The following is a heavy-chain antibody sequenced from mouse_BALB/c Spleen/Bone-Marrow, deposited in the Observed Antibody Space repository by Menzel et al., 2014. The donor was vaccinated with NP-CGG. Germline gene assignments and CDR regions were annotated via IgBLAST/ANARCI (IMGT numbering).Heavy chain of an antibody. J-gene: IGHJ3*01. Sequence: VQLQESGAELARPGASVKLSCKASGYTFTDYYIYWVQQRTGQGLEWIGEIYPGSGNTYYNEKFKGKATLTADKSSSTAYMQLSSLTSEDSAVYCGAREGDPGTWFAYWGQGTLVTVSA. CDR2: IYPGSGNT. CDR3: AREGDPGTWFAY. CDR1: GYTFTDYY. V-gene: IGHV1-77*01. D-gene: IGHD3-3*01.